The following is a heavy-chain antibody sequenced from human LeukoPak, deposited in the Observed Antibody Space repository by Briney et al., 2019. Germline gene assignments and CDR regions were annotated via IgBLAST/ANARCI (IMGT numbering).Heavy chain of an antibody. CDR2: IIPIFGTA. V-gene: IGHV1-69*13. J-gene: IGHJ5*02. D-gene: IGHD3-10*01. Sequence: GASMKVSCKASGGTFSSYAISWVRQAPGQGLEWMGGIIPIFGTANYAQKFQGRVTITADESTSTAYMELSSLRSEDTAVYYCARDRDMVRGAWFDPWGQGTLVTVSS. CDR1: GGTFSSYA. CDR3: ARDRDMVRGAWFDP.